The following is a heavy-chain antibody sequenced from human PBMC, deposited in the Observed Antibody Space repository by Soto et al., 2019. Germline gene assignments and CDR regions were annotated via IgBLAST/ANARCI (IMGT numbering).Heavy chain of an antibody. D-gene: IGHD6-19*01. CDR3: ARDARSFKGRAVDY. V-gene: IGHV4-31*03. CDR2: IYYSGIT. J-gene: IGHJ4*02. Sequence: QVQLQESGPGLVKPSQTLSLTCTVSGGSISSGGYYWSWIRQHPGKGLEWIGYIYYSGITYYNPSLKSRVTISVDTSKNQFSLKLSSVTAADTAVYYCARDARSFKGRAVDYWGQGTLVTVSS. CDR1: GGSISSGGYY.